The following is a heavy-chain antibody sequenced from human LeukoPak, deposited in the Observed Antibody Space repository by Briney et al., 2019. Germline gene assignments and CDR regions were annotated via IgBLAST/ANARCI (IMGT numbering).Heavy chain of an antibody. J-gene: IGHJ4*02. Sequence: GRSLRLSCAASGFTFSSYAMHWVRQAPGKGLEWVAVISYDGSNKYYADSVKGRFTISRDNSKNTLYLQMNSLRAEDTAVYYCARDQYSSSWYGSFDYWGQGTPVTVSS. D-gene: IGHD6-13*01. CDR3: ARDQYSSSWYGSFDY. V-gene: IGHV3-30-3*01. CDR2: ISYDGSNK. CDR1: GFTFSSYA.